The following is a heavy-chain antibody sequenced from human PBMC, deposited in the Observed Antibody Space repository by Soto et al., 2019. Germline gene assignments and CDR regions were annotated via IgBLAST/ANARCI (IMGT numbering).Heavy chain of an antibody. J-gene: IGHJ4*02. CDR2: IWYDGSNK. V-gene: IGHV3-33*01. Sequence: GGSLRLSCAASGFTFSSYGMHWVRQAPGKGLEWVAVIWYDGSNKYYADSVKGRFTISRDNSKNTLYLQMNSLRAEDTAVYYCAREKRNAYNARDAFFWGQGTLVTVS. CDR3: AREKRNAYNARDAFF. D-gene: IGHD3-3*02. CDR1: GFTFSSYG.